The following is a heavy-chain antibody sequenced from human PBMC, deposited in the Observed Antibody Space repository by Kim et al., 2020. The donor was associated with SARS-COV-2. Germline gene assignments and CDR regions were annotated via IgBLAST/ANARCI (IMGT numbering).Heavy chain of an antibody. Sequence: YADSVKGRFTNSRDNAKNSLYLQMNSLRAEDTALYYCAKSRSVVVAATPDYWGQGTLVTVSS. D-gene: IGHD2-15*01. J-gene: IGHJ4*02. CDR3: AKSRSVVVAATPDY. V-gene: IGHV3-9*01.